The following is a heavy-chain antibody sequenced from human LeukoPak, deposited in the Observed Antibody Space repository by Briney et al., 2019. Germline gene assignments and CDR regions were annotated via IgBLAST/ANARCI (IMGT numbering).Heavy chain of an antibody. CDR2: ISSSSSYI. CDR3: ASGYGSGSYYKGYWYFDL. Sequence: GGSLRLSCGASGFTFSIYSMNWVRQAPGKGLEWVSSISSSSSYIYYADSVKGRFTISRDNAKNSLYLQMNSLRGEDTAVYYRASGYGSGSYYKGYWYFDLWGRGTLVTVSS. CDR1: GFTFSIYS. V-gene: IGHV3-21*01. J-gene: IGHJ2*01. D-gene: IGHD3-10*01.